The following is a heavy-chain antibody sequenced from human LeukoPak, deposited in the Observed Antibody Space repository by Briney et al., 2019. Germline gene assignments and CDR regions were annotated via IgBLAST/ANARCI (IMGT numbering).Heavy chain of an antibody. Sequence: GASVKVSCKASGYTFTSYGISWVRQAPGQGLEWMGWISAYNGNTNYAQKLQGRVTMTTDTSTSTAYMELRSLRSEDTAVYYCARDAPYYYDSSGYSKSYYYYGMDVWGQGTTVTVSS. V-gene: IGHV1-18*01. CDR3: ARDAPYYYDSSGYSKSYYYYGMDV. D-gene: IGHD3-22*01. CDR2: ISAYNGNT. J-gene: IGHJ6*02. CDR1: GYTFTSYG.